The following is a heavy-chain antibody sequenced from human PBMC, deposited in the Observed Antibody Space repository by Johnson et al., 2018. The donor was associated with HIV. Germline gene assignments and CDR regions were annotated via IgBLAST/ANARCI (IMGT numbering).Heavy chain of an antibody. CDR1: GFTFSNYA. CDR2: ISYDESNK. V-gene: IGHV3-30*04. CDR3: ASGVDAFDI. Sequence: QVQVVESGGGVVQPGRSLRLSCAASGFTFSNYAIHWVRQAPGKGLEWVAVISYDESNKYYVDSVKGRFTVSRDNSKNTLYLQMNSLRAEDSALYFCASGVDAFDIWGQGTMVTVSS. D-gene: IGHD3-16*01. J-gene: IGHJ3*02.